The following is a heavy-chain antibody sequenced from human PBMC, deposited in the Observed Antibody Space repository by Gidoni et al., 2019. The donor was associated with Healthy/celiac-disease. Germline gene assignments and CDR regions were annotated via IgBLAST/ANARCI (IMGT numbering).Heavy chain of an antibody. Sequence: QVQLVQSGAEAKKPGASVKVSSTASGYTFTSSHMHWVRQAPGQGLEWMGIINPSGGSTSYAQKFQGRVTMTRDTSTSTVYMELSSLRSEDTAVYYCARGSGLRWPPGGDFWGQGTLVTVSS. V-gene: IGHV1-46*01. D-gene: IGHD4-17*01. CDR2: INPSGGST. CDR1: GYTFTSSH. J-gene: IGHJ4*02. CDR3: ARGSGLRWPPGGDF.